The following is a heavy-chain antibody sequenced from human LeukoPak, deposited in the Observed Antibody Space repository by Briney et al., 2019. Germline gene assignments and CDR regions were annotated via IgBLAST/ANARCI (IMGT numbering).Heavy chain of an antibody. CDR3: ARGPNLYYHLDF. J-gene: IGHJ6*03. Sequence: ASVKVSCKASGYSFTGYYIHWVRQAPGQGLEWMGWINPDGDVTKSAQKFQGRVTMTTDKSINTVFMELSGLTSDDTALYYCARGPNLYYHLDFWGKGAHVSVSS. CDR1: GYSFTGYY. D-gene: IGHD2-8*01. CDR2: INPDGDVT. V-gene: IGHV1-2*02.